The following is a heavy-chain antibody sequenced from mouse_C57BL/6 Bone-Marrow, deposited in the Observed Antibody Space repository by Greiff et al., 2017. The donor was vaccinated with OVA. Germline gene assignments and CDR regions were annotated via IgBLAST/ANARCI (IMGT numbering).Heavy chain of an antibody. J-gene: IGHJ1*03. V-gene: IGHV5-17*01. D-gene: IGHD2-2*01. CDR3: ARDDGYDGLWYFDV. CDR2: ISSGSSTI. CDR1: GFTFSDYG. Sequence: EVMLVESGGGLVKPGGSLKLSCAASGFTFSDYGMHWVRQAPEKGLEWVAYISSGSSTIYYADTVKGRFTISRDNAKNTLFLQMTSLRSEDTAMYYCARDDGYDGLWYFDVWGTGTTVTVSS.